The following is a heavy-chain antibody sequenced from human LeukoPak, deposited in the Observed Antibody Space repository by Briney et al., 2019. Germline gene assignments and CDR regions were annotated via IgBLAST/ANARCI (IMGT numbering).Heavy chain of an antibody. V-gene: IGHV4-38-2*02. CDR1: GYSISSGYY. CDR2: IYYSGST. CDR3: ARVDISGGEGYNWVPRNNYDYYSMDV. D-gene: IGHD5-24*01. J-gene: IGHJ6*03. Sequence: PSETLSLTCTVSGYSISSGYYWGWIRQPPGKGLEWIGSIYYSGSTNYNPSLRSRVTISVDTSKNQFSLKLSSVTAADTAVYFCARVDISGGEGYNWVPRNNYDYYSMDVWGKGSTVTVSS.